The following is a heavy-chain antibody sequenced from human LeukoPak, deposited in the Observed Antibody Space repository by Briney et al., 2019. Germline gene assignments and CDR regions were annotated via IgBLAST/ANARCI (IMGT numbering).Heavy chain of an antibody. D-gene: IGHD7-27*01. J-gene: IGHJ4*02. Sequence: KPSETPSLTCTVSGGSISSYYWSWIRQPPGKGLEWIGYIYYSGSTNYNPSLKSRVTISVDTSKNQFSLKLSSVTAADTAVYYCARDGGELGIEYWGQGTLVTVSS. V-gene: IGHV4-59*01. CDR3: ARDGGELGIEY. CDR2: IYYSGST. CDR1: GGSISSYY.